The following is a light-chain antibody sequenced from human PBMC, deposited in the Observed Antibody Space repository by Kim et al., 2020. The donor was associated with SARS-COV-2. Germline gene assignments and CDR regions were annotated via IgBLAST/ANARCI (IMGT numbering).Light chain of an antibody. J-gene: IGLJ2*01. V-gene: IGLV3-21*03. Sequence: ATGKTARITGGGNNMGSKSVHWYPQKPGQAPVLVVYDDSDRPSGIPERFSGSNSGNTATLTISRVEAGDEADYYCQVWDSSSDHVVFGGGTQLTVL. CDR2: DDS. CDR3: QVWDSSSDHVV. CDR1: NMGSKS.